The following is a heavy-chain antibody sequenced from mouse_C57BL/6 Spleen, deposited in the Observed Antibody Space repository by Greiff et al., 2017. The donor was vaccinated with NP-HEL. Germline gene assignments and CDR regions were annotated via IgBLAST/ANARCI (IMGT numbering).Heavy chain of an antibody. Sequence: QVQLQQPGAELVKPGASVKMSCKASGYTFTSYWITWVKQRPGQGLEWIGDIYPGSGSTNYNEKFKSKATLTVDTSTSTAYMHLSSLTSEDSAVYYCARFYYYGSSYAMDYWGQGTSVTVSS. V-gene: IGHV1-55*01. CDR1: GYTFTSYW. J-gene: IGHJ4*01. D-gene: IGHD1-1*01. CDR2: IYPGSGST. CDR3: ARFYYYGSSYAMDY.